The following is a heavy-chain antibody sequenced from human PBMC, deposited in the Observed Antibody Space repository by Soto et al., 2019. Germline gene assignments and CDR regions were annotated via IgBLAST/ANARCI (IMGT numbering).Heavy chain of an antibody. CDR1: GGSISNYY. Sequence: PSETLSLTCTVSGGSISNYYWSWIRQPPGKGLEWIGYIYHSGSTYYNPSLKSRVTISVDRSKNQFSLKLNSVTAADTAVYYCARAHYGDYGYGMDVWGQGTTVTVSS. J-gene: IGHJ6*02. V-gene: IGHV4-59*12. D-gene: IGHD4-17*01. CDR2: IYHSGST. CDR3: ARAHYGDYGYGMDV.